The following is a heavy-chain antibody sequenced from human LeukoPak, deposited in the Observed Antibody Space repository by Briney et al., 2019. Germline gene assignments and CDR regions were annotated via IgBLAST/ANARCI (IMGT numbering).Heavy chain of an antibody. J-gene: IGHJ4*02. CDR2: IYHSGST. CDR3: ARGYCSGGSCYLNDY. V-gene: IGHV4-4*02. D-gene: IGHD2-15*01. Sequence: SGTLSLTCAVSGGSISSSNWWSWVRQPPGKGLEWIGEIYHSGSTNYNPSLKSRVTISVDKSKNQFSLKLSSVTAADTAVYYCARGYCSGGSCYLNDYWGQGTLVTVSS. CDR1: GGSISSSNW.